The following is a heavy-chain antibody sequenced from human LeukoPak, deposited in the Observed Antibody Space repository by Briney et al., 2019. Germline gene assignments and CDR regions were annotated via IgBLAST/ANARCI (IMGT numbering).Heavy chain of an antibody. J-gene: IGHJ4*02. Sequence: PSETLSLTCAVYGGSFSGYYWSWIRQPPGKGLEWIGEINHSGSTNYNPSLKSRVTISVDTSKNQFSLKLSSVTAADTAVYYCASATMVRGVTDYWGQGTLSPSPQ. V-gene: IGHV4-34*01. CDR2: INHSGST. CDR1: GGSFSGYY. CDR3: ASATMVRGVTDY. D-gene: IGHD3-10*01.